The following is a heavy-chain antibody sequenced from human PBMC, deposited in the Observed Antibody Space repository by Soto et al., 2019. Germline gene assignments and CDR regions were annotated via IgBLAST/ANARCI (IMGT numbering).Heavy chain of an antibody. D-gene: IGHD1-1*01. CDR2: IWYDGSNK. CDR1: GFTFSSYG. V-gene: IGHV3-33*01. Sequence: QVQLVESGGGVVQPGRSLRLSCAASGFTFSSYGMHWVRQAPGKGLEWVAVIWYDGSNKYYADSVKGRFTISRDNSKNTLYLQMNSLRAEDTAVYYCARGGAGWYRPPFHYFDYWGQGTLVTVSS. J-gene: IGHJ4*02. CDR3: ARGGAGWYRPPFHYFDY.